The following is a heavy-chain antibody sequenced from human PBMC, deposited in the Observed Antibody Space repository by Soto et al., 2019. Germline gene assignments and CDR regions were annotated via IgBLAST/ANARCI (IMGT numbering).Heavy chain of an antibody. Sequence: EVQLVDSGGGLAKPGRSLRLSCTASGFTFGDYALSWFRQAPGKGLEWLSFIRSKLYGGTIEYAASVKGRFTISRDDSQSIAYLQMNNLKSEDTAVYYCSRYPDYWGQGTLVTVSS. CDR3: SRYPDY. V-gene: IGHV3-49*05. CDR1: GFTFGDYA. CDR2: IRSKLYGGTI. J-gene: IGHJ4*02.